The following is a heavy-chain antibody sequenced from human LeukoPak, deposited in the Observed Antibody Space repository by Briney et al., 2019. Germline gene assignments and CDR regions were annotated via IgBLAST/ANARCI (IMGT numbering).Heavy chain of an antibody. Sequence: SETLSLTCTVSGGSISSSSYYWGWIRQPPGKGLERIGSIYYSGSTYYNPSLKSRVTISVDTSKNQFSLKLSSVTAADTAVYYCARIRSYCSGGSCYPSFDYWGQGTLVTVSS. CDR2: IYYSGST. CDR1: GGSISSSSYY. J-gene: IGHJ4*02. V-gene: IGHV4-39*07. D-gene: IGHD2-15*01. CDR3: ARIRSYCSGGSCYPSFDY.